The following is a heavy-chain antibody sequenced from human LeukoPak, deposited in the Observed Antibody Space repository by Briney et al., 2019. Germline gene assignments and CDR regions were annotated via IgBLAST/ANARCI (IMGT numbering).Heavy chain of an antibody. CDR3: ARGWVWFDP. J-gene: IGHJ5*02. V-gene: IGHV3-53*01. D-gene: IGHD6-13*01. CDR2: IYSGGNT. Sequence: GGSLRLPCAASGFTVSTNYMSWVRQAPGKGLEWVSVIYSGGNTYYADSVKGRFTISRDNSKNTLYLQMNSLRAEDTALYYCARGWVWFDPWGQGALVTVSS. CDR1: GFTVSTNY.